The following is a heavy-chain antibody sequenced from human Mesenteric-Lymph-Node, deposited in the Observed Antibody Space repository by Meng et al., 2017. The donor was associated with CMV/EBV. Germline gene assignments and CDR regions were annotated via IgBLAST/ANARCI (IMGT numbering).Heavy chain of an antibody. V-gene: IGHV3-74*01. CDR2: IIGDGYTT. CDR3: ARATAAAQGRAFDI. CDR1: GFTFTDYW. Sequence: GGSLRLSCAASGFTFTDYWMHWVRQAPGRGLVWVSRIIGDGYTTNYADYVKGRFTIYRDNAKNNLYLQLNRLRAEDTDVYFCARATAAAQGRAFDIWGQGTMVTVSS. D-gene: IGHD6-25*01. J-gene: IGHJ3*02.